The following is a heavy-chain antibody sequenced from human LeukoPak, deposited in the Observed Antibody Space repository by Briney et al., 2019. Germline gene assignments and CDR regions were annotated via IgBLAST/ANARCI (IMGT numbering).Heavy chain of an antibody. CDR1: GGSISSGGYY. CDR3: ARDQLLYGASSR. CDR2: IYHSGST. D-gene: IGHD4-17*01. Sequence: SETLSLTCTVSGGSISSGGYYWSWIRQPPGKGLEWIGYIYHSGSTYYNPSLKSRVTISVDRSKNQFSLKLSSVTAADTAVYYCARDQLLYGASSRWGQGTLVTVSS. V-gene: IGHV4-30-2*01. J-gene: IGHJ4*02.